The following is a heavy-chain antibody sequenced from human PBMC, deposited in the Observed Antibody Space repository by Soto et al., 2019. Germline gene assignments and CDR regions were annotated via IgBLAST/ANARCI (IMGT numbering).Heavy chain of an antibody. CDR1: GFTFSSYA. J-gene: IGHJ6*03. D-gene: IGHD2-15*01. CDR2: ISGSGGST. CDR3: AKSGYCSGGSCYSYYYYYMDV. Sequence: GGSLRLSCAASGFTFSSYAMSWVRQAPGKGLEWVSAISGSGGSTYYADSVKGRFTTSRDNSKNTLYLQMNSLRAEDTAVYYCAKSGYCSGGSCYSYYYYYMDVWGKGTTVTVSS. V-gene: IGHV3-23*01.